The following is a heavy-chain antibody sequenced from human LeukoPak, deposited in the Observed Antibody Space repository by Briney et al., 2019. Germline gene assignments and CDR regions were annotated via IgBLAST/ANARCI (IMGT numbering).Heavy chain of an antibody. CDR3: ARDPGWGSWPDWFDH. CDR1: GYTFTGYY. CDR2: INPNSGGT. Sequence: GASVKVSCKASGYTFTGYYLHWVRQAPGQGLEWMGWINPNSGGTNYAQKFQGRVTMTRDTSISTAYMELSRLRSDDTAVYYCARDPGWGSWPDWFDHWGQGTLVTVSS. J-gene: IGHJ5*02. V-gene: IGHV1-2*02. D-gene: IGHD3-16*01.